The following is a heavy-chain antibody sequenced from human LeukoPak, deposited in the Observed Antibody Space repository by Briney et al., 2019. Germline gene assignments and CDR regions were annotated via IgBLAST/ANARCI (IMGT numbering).Heavy chain of an antibody. D-gene: IGHD2-21*02. J-gene: IGHJ4*02. Sequence: SVKVSCKASGGTFISYAISWVRQAPGQGLEWMGGIIPIFGTANYAQKFQGRVTITADESTSTAYMELSSLRSEDTAVYYCARDGGDQVLPIAGWGQGTLVTVSS. CDR1: GGTFISYA. CDR2: IIPIFGTA. V-gene: IGHV1-69*13. CDR3: ARDGGDQVLPIAG.